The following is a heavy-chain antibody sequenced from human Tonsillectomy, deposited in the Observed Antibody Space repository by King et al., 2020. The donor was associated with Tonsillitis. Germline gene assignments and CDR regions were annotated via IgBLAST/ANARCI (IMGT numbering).Heavy chain of an antibody. CDR2: ISSNTFYI. D-gene: IGHD3/OR15-3a*01. V-gene: IGHV3-21*01. Sequence: EVQLVESGGGLVKPGGSLRLSCAASGFTFSAYSMNWVRQAPGKGLEWVSSISSNTFYIYYTVSLKGRFTISRDNAKNSLYLQMNSLRAEDTAVYYCARDRDFYPVPNDYVGNAFDLWGQGTMVTVSS. J-gene: IGHJ3*01. CDR1: GFTFSAYS. CDR3: ARDRDFYPVPNDYVGNAFDL.